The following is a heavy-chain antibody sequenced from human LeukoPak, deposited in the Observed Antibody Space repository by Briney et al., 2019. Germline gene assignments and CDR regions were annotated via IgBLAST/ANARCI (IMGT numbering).Heavy chain of an antibody. J-gene: IGHJ6*03. CDR2: IYTTGST. CDR1: GYSISSGYY. D-gene: IGHD2-21*02. CDR3: ARIKCGGDCRGYYYYYHMDV. Sequence: SETLSLTCTVSGYSISSGYYWSWIRQPAGKGLEWIGRIYTTGSTNYNPSLKSRLTISVDTSKNQFSLKLRSVTAADTAVYYCARIKCGGDCRGYYYYYHMDVWGKGTTVTISS. V-gene: IGHV4-61*02.